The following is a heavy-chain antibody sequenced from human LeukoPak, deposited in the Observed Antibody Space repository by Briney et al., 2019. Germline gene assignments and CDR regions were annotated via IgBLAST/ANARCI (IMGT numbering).Heavy chain of an antibody. J-gene: IGHJ1*01. CDR2: MNPNSGNT. CDR3: ARRVGSGWPVQH. Sequence: GASVKVSCKASGYTFSSYDINWVRPATGQGLEWMGWMNPNSGNTGYAQKFQGRLNMTRNTSIDTAYMVLSSLRSDDTAVYYCARRVGSGWPVQHWGQGTLVTVSS. D-gene: IGHD6-19*01. V-gene: IGHV1-8*01. CDR1: GYTFSSYD.